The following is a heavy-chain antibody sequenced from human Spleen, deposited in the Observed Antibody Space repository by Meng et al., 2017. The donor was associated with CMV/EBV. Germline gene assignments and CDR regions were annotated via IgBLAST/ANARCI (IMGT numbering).Heavy chain of an antibody. Sequence: SGGSITSSSYYWRWIRQAPGKGLEWIGSIYYNGSTYYNASIKSRVTISVDTSKTQFSLKLSSVTAADAAVYYCAFDVSDSSGYYRDYWGQGTLVTVSS. CDR3: AFDVSDSSGYYRDY. CDR1: GGSITSSSYY. V-gene: IGHV4-39*01. CDR2: IYYNGST. J-gene: IGHJ4*02. D-gene: IGHD3-22*01.